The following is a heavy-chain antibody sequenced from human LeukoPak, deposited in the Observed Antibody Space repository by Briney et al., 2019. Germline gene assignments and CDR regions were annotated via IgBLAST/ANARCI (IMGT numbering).Heavy chain of an antibody. CDR3: AERGTYFSFLKCYFPTEYFLDF. V-gene: IGHV4-39*07. D-gene: IGHD3-3*01. CDR2: IYYSGST. Sequence: SETLSLTCTVSGGSISSSSYYWGWIRQPPGKGLEWIGSIYYSGSTYYNPSLKSRVTISVDTSKNQFSLKLSSVTAADTAVYFWAERGTYFSFLKCYFPTEYFLDFWGPGTLVT. CDR1: GGSISSSSYY. J-gene: IGHJ4*02.